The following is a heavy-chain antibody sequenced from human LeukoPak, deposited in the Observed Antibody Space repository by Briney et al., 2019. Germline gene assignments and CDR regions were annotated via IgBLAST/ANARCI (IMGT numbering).Heavy chain of an antibody. CDR3: ARAFIPPVPWHAFDI. CDR1: GYTFTSYY. CDR2: INPSGGST. Sequence: ASVKVSCKASGYTFTSYYMHWVRQAPGQGLEWMGIINPSGGSTSYAQKFQGRVTMTGDTSTSTVYMELSSLKSEDTAVYYCARAFIPPVPWHAFDIWGQGTMVTVSS. V-gene: IGHV1-46*01. J-gene: IGHJ3*02.